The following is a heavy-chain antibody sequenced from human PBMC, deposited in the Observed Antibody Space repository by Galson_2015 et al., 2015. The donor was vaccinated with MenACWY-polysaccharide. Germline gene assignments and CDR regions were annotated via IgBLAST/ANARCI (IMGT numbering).Heavy chain of an antibody. Sequence: SLRLSCAASGFTFSSYCIHWVRQAPRKGLAWVSRICSDENSITYAGSVKGRFSISRENAENTVYLQMNSLTAEDTALYYCVRGSSGWRGMDVWGQGTTVTVSS. CDR1: GFTFSSYC. CDR3: VRGSSGWRGMDV. CDR2: ICSDENSI. D-gene: IGHD6-19*01. V-gene: IGHV3-74*01. J-gene: IGHJ6*02.